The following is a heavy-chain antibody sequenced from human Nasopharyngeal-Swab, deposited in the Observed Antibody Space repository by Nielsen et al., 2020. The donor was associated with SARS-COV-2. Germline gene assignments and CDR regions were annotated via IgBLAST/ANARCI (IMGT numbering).Heavy chain of an antibody. D-gene: IGHD6-13*01. J-gene: IGHJ5*02. V-gene: IGHV3-53*01. Sequence: GQGLEWVSVIYSGGSTYYADSGKGRFTICSDNSKNTLYLQMNSLRAEDTAVYYCARLGSSSWYANWFDPWGQGTLVTVSS. CDR3: ARLGSSSWYANWFDP. CDR2: IYSGGST.